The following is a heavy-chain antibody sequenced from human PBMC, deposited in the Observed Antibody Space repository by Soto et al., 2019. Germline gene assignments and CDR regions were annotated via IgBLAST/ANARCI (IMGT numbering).Heavy chain of an antibody. CDR1: GFTFSNHA. V-gene: IGHV3-23*01. Sequence: GGSLRLSCAVSGFTFSNHAMSWVRQAPGKGLEWVSAISIAVGATYYADSVKGRFTISRDDSNNTLYLQMNSLRAEDTAVYYCAKDRTAAARNFDYWGQGTPVTVSS. CDR3: AKDRTAAARNFDY. CDR2: ISIAVGAT. D-gene: IGHD6-13*01. J-gene: IGHJ4*02.